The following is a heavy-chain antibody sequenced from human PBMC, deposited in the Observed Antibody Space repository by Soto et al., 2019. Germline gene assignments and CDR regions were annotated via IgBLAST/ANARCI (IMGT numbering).Heavy chain of an antibody. CDR2: INAGNGNT. CDR3: ARTVGYYYGMDV. V-gene: IGHV1-3*01. D-gene: IGHD4-17*01. CDR1: GYTFTSYA. Sequence: ASVKVSCKASGYTFTSYAMHWVRQAPGQRLEWMGWINAGNGNTKYSQKFQGRVTITRDTSASTAYMELSSLRSEDTAVHYCARTVGYYYGMDVWGQGTTVTISS. J-gene: IGHJ6*02.